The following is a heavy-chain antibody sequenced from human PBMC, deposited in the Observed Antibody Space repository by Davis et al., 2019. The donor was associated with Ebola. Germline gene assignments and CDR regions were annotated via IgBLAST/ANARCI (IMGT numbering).Heavy chain of an antibody. V-gene: IGHV4-59*01. J-gene: IGHJ6*04. CDR3: ARLNYGDYGLVYYYYGTDV. Sequence: SETLSLTCTVSGGSISRYYWSWIRQPPGKGLEWIGYIYYSGSTNYNPSLKSRVTISVDTSKNQFSLKLSSVTAADTAVYYCARLNYGDYGLVYYYYGTDVWGKGTTVTVSS. CDR1: GGSISRYY. D-gene: IGHD4-17*01. CDR2: IYYSGST.